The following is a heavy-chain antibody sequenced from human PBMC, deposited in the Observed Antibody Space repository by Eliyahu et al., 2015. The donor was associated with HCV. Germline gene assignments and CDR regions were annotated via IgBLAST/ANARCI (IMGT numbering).Heavy chain of an antibody. CDR3: VRPWGS. D-gene: IGHD3-16*01. CDR2: ITQDENDK. CDR1: GFIFSDFT. J-gene: IGHJ4*02. V-gene: IGHV3-7*01. Sequence: EVQLVEAGGGLVQPGGSXRLSCXASGFIFSDFTMSWVRQAPGKGLEWVANITQDENDKSYVDSVKGRFTISRDNPKNSLLLQMNSLRVEDTAVYYCVRPWGSWGQGTLVTVAP.